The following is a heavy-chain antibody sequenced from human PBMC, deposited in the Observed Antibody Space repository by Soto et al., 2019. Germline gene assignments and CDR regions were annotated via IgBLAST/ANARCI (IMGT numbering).Heavy chain of an antibody. CDR2: IIPLFGST. J-gene: IGHJ6*02. D-gene: IGHD3-10*01. Sequence: QVQLEQSGAEVKMPGSSVTVSCKAYGATFTKYAFNWVRQAHGQGLEWMGGIIPLFGSTNYAERFQGRLTVTKNESTSTVFMELSSLTSDDTAIYYCARDETVIRGVIKRGGGLDLWGQGTTVIVSS. CDR3: ARDETVIRGVIKRGGGLDL. CDR1: GATFTKYA. V-gene: IGHV1-69*19.